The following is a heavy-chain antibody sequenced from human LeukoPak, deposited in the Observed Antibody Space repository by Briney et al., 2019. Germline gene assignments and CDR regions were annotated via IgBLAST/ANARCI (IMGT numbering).Heavy chain of an antibody. CDR1: GGSFSGYY. CDR2: INHSGST. V-gene: IGHV4-34*01. Sequence: SETLSLTCAVYGGSFSGYYWSWIRQPPGKGLEWIGEINHSGSTLYDPSLKSRVTISLVTSKSQFSLKMSSVTAADTAVYYCAKSGGYGLIDYWGQGTLVTVSS. J-gene: IGHJ4*01. CDR3: AKSGGYGLIDY. D-gene: IGHD6-25*01.